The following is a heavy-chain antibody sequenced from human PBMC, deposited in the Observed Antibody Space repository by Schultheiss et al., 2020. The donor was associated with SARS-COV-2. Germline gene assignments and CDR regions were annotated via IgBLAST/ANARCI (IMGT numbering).Heavy chain of an antibody. CDR1: GLTFSSYA. CDR2: ISSNGGST. V-gene: IGHV3-64D*06. Sequence: GGSLRLSCSASGLTFSSYAMHWVRQAPGKGLEYVSAISSNGGSTYYAESVKGRFTISRDNSKNTLYLQMSSLRAEDTAVYYCVKDRPRFIVGATFDYWGQGTLGTISS. D-gene: IGHD1-26*01. J-gene: IGHJ4*02. CDR3: VKDRPRFIVGATFDY.